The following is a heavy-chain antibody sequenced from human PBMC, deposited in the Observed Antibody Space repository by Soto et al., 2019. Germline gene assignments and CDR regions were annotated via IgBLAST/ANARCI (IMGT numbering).Heavy chain of an antibody. D-gene: IGHD3-22*01. CDR2: INHSGST. Sequence: SETLSLTCAVYGGSFSGYYWSWIRQPPGKGLEWIGEINHSGSTNYNPSLKSRVTISVDTSKNQFSLKLSSVTAADTAVYYCARGVVDSYYYDSSGYYQFDYWGQGTLVTVSS. CDR1: GGSFSGYY. J-gene: IGHJ4*02. CDR3: ARGVVDSYYYDSSGYYQFDY. V-gene: IGHV4-34*01.